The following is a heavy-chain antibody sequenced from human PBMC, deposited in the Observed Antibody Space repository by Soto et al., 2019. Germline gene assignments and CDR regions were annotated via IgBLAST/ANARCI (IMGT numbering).Heavy chain of an antibody. J-gene: IGHJ6*02. Sequence: QVQLQESGPGLVKPSETLSLTCTVSGGSISSYYWSWIRQPPGQGLEWIAYIYYSGGTYYNPSLKSRVTISVDTSKNQFSLKLSSVTAADTAVYYCARDSGASSSRYYYYGMDVWGQGTTVIVSS. CDR2: IYYSGGT. D-gene: IGHD6-6*01. CDR1: GGSISSYY. CDR3: ARDSGASSSRYYYYGMDV. V-gene: IGHV4-30-4*01.